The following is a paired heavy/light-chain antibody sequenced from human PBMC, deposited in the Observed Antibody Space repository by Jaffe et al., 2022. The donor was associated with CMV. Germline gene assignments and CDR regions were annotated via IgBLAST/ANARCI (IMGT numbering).Heavy chain of an antibody. CDR2: IYRTGRT. V-gene: IGHV4-4*02. CDR3: AREGDSSGWYW. J-gene: IGHJ4*02. Sequence: QLQLQESGPGLVKPSGTLSLTCAVSGGSINSTNWWTWVRQPPGKGLEWIGEIYRTGRTNYNPSLKSRLTMALDKSKNQFSLKLSSVTAADTAVYYCAREGDSSGWYWWGQGTLVTVSA. D-gene: IGHD6-19*01. CDR1: GGSINSTNW.
Light chain of an antibody. CDR2: EDK. J-gene: IGLJ2*01. V-gene: IGLV3-10*01. CDR1: ALPKKY. Sequence: SYELTQPPSVSVSPGQTARITCSGDALPKKYAYWYQQKSGQAPVLVIYEDKKRPSGIPERFSASSSGTMATLTISGAQVHDEADYYCYSADRSGDHRVFGGGTRLTVL. CDR3: YSADRSGDHRV.